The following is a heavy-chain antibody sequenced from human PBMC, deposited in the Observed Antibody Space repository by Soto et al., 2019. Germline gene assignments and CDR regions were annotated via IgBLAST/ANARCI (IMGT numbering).Heavy chain of an antibody. CDR3: ARPGSYGSGSYLYYLDY. CDR2: IYYSGST. J-gene: IGHJ4*02. V-gene: IGHV4-39*02. CDR1: GGSISSSSYY. Sequence: QLQLQESGPGLVKPSETLSLTCTVSGGSISSSSYYWGWIRQPPGKGLEWIGSIYYSGSTYYNPSLKSRVTISRDTSKTHSSLKLSSVTAADTAVDYCARPGSYGSGSYLYYLDYWGQGTLVTVSS. D-gene: IGHD3-10*01.